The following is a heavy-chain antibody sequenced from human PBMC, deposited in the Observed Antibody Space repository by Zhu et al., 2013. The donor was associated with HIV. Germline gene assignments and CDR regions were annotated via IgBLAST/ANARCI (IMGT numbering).Heavy chain of an antibody. D-gene: IGHD4-17*01. Sequence: QVQLIQSGAEVKRPGASVKVSCKTSGYTFTGFYMHWVRQAPGQGLEWIGWVNPKSGATNYAQRFQGRVTMTRDPSITTAYMELKKLISDDTAIYYCAREGDGDYFDYWGQGTLFTVSS. CDR1: GYTFTGFY. V-gene: IGHV1-2*02. J-gene: IGHJ4*02. CDR2: VNPKSGAT. CDR3: AREGDGDYFDY.